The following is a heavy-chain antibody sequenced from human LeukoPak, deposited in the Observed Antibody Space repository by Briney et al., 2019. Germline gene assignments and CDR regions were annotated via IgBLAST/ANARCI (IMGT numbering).Heavy chain of an antibody. D-gene: IGHD1-26*01. Sequence: GGSPRLSCAASGFTFSSYWMYWVRQTPGRELQWVSRINGDGSSTAYADSVKGRFTISRDNAKNTLYLQMNSLRDEDTAVYYCATSPRGGTYSLDYWGQGTLVTVSS. CDR3: ATSPRGGTYSLDY. V-gene: IGHV3-74*01. CDR1: GFTFSSYW. CDR2: INGDGSST. J-gene: IGHJ4*02.